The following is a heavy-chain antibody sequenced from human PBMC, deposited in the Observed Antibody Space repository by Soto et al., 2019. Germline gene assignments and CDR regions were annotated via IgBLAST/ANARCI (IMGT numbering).Heavy chain of an antibody. J-gene: IGHJ4*02. Sequence: GGSLRLSCAASGFTFDDYAMHWVRQAPGKGLEWVSGISWNSGSIGYADSVKGRFTISRDNAKNSLYLQMNSLRAEDTALYYCAKGLWFRCSGGSCYLFDYWGQGTLVTVSS. CDR2: ISWNSGSI. V-gene: IGHV3-9*01. CDR3: AKGLWFRCSGGSCYLFDY. CDR1: GFTFDDYA. D-gene: IGHD2-15*01.